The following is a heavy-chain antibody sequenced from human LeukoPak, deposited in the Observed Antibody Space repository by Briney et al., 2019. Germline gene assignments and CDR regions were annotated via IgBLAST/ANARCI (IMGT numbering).Heavy chain of an antibody. D-gene: IGHD6-19*01. CDR1: GGSISSGGYY. CDR3: ARVAVAGLDY. V-gene: IGHV4-31*03. Sequence: SETLSLTCTVSGGSISSGGYYWSWIRQHPGKGLEWIGYIYYSGSTYYNPSLKSRVTISVDTSKNQFSLKLSSVTAADTAVYYCARVAVAGLDYRGQGTLVTVSS. CDR2: IYYSGST. J-gene: IGHJ4*02.